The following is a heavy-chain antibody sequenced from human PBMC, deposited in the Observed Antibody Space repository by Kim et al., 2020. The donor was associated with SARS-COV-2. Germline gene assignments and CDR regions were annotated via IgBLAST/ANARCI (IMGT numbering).Heavy chain of an antibody. CDR2: T. D-gene: IGHD4-17*01. CDR3: ASGGDYAPFDY. J-gene: IGHJ4*02. Sequence: TKYSQKFQGRVTITRDTSASTAYMELSSLRSEDTAVYYCASGGDYAPFDYWGQGTLVTVSS. V-gene: IGHV1-3*01.